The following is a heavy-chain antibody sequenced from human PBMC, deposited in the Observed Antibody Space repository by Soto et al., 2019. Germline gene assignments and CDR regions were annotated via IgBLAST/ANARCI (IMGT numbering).Heavy chain of an antibody. CDR1: VFTFSSYS. V-gene: IGHV3-21*01. J-gene: IGHJ5*02. CDR3: VTESKPAS. CDR2: ISSSSSYI. Sequence: WWSLRLSCSASVFTFSSYSMNWVRQAPGKGLEWVSSISSSSSYIYYADSVKGRFTISRDNAKNSLYLQMNSLRAEDTAVYYCVTESKPASWGQGTLVTVSS. D-gene: IGHD2-2*01.